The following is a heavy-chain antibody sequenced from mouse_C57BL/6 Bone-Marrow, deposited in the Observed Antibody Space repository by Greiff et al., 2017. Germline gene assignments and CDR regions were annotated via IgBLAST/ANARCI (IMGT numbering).Heavy chain of an antibody. CDR3: ALIYYYGSSYCYFDY. CDR1: GYTFTSYW. CDR2: IHPNSGST. Sequence: QVQLQQPGAELVKPGASVKLSCKASGYTFTSYWMHWVKQRPGQGLEWIGMIHPNSGSTNYNEKFKSKATLTVDESSSTAYMQLSSLTSEDSAVYYCALIYYYGSSYCYFDYWGQGTTLTVSS. J-gene: IGHJ2*01. V-gene: IGHV1-64*01. D-gene: IGHD1-1*01.